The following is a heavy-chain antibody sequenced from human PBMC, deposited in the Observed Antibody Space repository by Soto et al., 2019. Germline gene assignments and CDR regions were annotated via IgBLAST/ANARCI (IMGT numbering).Heavy chain of an antibody. CDR2: IYYSGST. J-gene: IGHJ6*03. Sequence: KPSETLSLTCTVSGGSISSYYWSWIRQPPGKGLEWIGYIYYSGSTNYNPSLKSRVTISVDTSKNQFSLKLSSVTAADTAVYYCARGLGYCSSTSCPTYYYYHYYMDFCGQGTTVPVSS. CDR3: ARGLGYCSSTSCPTYYYYHYYMDF. V-gene: IGHV4-59*01. D-gene: IGHD2-2*01. CDR1: GGSISSYY.